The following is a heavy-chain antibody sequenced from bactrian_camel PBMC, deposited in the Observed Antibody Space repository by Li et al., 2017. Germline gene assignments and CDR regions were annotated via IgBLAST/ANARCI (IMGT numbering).Heavy chain of an antibody. Sequence: HVQLVESGGGLVQPGGSQRLSCATSGFTFSRHWMYWVRQTPGKGLEWVSGIVSGGGSTYCADSMKGRLTISRDNARNTLYLQLNNLKTEDTAVYYCAKSDDAGTWTYDSWGQGTQVTVS. CDR2: IVSGGGST. CDR1: GFTFSRHW. D-gene: IGHD6*01. CDR3: AKSDDAGTWTYDS. V-gene: IGHV3S1*01. J-gene: IGHJ4*01.